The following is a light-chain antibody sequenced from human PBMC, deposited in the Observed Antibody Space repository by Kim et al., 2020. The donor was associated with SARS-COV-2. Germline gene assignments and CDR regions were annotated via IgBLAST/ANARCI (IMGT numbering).Light chain of an antibody. V-gene: IGLV3-1*01. CDR2: QDT. J-gene: IGLJ2*01. Sequence: VSPGQTASISCSGDRLGNKYVCWYQQKPGQSPVVVIYQDTQRPSGIPERFSGSNSGNTATLTISGTQAMDEADYYCQAWDSTTTVFGGGTQLTVL. CDR3: QAWDSTTTV. CDR1: RLGNKY.